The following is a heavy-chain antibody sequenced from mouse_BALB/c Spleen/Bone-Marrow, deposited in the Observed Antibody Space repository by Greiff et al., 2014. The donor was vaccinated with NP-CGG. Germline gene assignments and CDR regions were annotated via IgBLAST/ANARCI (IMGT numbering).Heavy chain of an antibody. V-gene: IGHV2-9*02. Sequence: QVQLQQSGPGLVAPSQSLSITCTVSGFSLTTYGVHWVRQPPGKGLEWLGVLWADGSTNYNSALMSRLSISKDNSKSQVFLKMNCLQTDDTAMYYCARITTATGAMDYWGQGTSVTVSS. CDR2: LWADGST. CDR1: GFSLTTYG. CDR3: ARITTATGAMDY. J-gene: IGHJ4*01. D-gene: IGHD1-2*01.